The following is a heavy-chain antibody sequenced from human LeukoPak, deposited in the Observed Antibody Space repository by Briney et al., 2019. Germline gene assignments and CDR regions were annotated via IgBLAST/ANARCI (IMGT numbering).Heavy chain of an antibody. V-gene: IGHV1-2*04. CDR1: GYTFTGYY. Sequence: ASVKVSCKASGYTFTGYYMHWVRQAPGQGLEWMGWINPNSGGTNYAQKFQGWVTMTRDTSISTAYMELSRLRSDDTAVYYCARDSHCSGGSCYSLEDYYYGMDVWGQGTTVTVSS. CDR2: INPNSGGT. D-gene: IGHD2-15*01. CDR3: ARDSHCSGGSCYSLEDYYYGMDV. J-gene: IGHJ6*02.